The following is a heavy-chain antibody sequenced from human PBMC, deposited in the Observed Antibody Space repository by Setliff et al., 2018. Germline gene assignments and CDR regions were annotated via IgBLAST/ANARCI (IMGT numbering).Heavy chain of an antibody. CDR2: TIPIFGTT. CDR3: VREGVDSRSSTDYRYYMDV. V-gene: IGHV1-69*05. J-gene: IGHJ4*02. CDR1: GGTFSTYG. Sequence: RASVKVSCKASGGTFSTYGISWVRQAPGQGLEWMGGTIPIFGTTNYAQKFQGRVTIITDESTSTAYMQLTSLGSEDTAVYYCVREGVDSRSSTDYRYYMDVWGQGTLVTVSS. D-gene: IGHD3-22*01.